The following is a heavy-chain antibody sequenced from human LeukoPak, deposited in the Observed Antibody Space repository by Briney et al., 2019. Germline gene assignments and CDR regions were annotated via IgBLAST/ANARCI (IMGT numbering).Heavy chain of an antibody. V-gene: IGHV4-59*12. CDR3: ARNSGDR. D-gene: IGHD4-23*01. Sequence: SETLSLTCTVSGGSISGYYWSYIRQPPGEGLEWIGYIHGSGSTDYNPSLKSRVTISVDTSENQFSLKLSSMTAADTAVYYCARNSGDRWGQGTLVTVSS. J-gene: IGHJ5*02. CDR2: IHGSGST. CDR1: GGSISGYY.